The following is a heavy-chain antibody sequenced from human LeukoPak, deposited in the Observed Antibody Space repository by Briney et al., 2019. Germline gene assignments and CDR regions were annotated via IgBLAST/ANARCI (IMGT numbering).Heavy chain of an antibody. D-gene: IGHD3-22*01. CDR1: GLTFGDYA. J-gene: IGHJ4*02. Sequence: GGSLRLSCTTSGLTFGDYAVSWVRRAPGKGLEWVGFIRSKANGETTEYAASVKGRLTISRDDSKSSAHLQMNSLKTEDTAVYYCTTGSYHESSGYRFDYWGQGTLVTVSS. CDR3: TTGSYHESSGYRFDY. CDR2: IRSKANGETT. V-gene: IGHV3-49*04.